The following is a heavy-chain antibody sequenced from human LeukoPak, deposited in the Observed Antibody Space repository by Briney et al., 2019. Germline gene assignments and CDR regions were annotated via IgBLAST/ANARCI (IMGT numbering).Heavy chain of an antibody. CDR3: ARFARVFEY. CDR2: IYHTGSL. V-gene: IGHV4-59*01. J-gene: IGHJ4*02. CDR1: GVSMTSSY. Sequence: PSETLSLTCTVSGVSMTSSYWSWVRQPPGKGLECIGYIYHTGSLNYNPSLKSRVTISLDTSKKQFPRTLTSVTAADTAVYYCARFARVFEYWGQGAPVTVSS.